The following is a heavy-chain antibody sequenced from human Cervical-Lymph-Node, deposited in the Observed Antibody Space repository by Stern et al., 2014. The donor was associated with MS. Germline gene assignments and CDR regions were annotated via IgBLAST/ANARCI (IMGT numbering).Heavy chain of an antibody. D-gene: IGHD2-8*01. CDR2: IIPSIGIA. Sequence: QVQLVQSGAEVKKPGSSVKVSCKASGGTFSSYAIRWVRQAPGHGLEWVGGIIPSIGIATHAQKFQGRVTITADKSTNTGYMELSSLRSEDTALYYCARDGGGVDIWGQGTMVSVSS. CDR3: ARDGGGVDI. CDR1: GGTFSSYA. V-gene: IGHV1-69*17. J-gene: IGHJ3*02.